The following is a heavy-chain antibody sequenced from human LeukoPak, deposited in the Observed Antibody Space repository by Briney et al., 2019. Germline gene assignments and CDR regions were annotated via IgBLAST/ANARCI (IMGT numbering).Heavy chain of an antibody. V-gene: IGHV3-23*01. J-gene: IGHJ4*02. CDR3: AKVGDANSGSSADF. Sequence: GGSLRLSCAASGFTVSSNYMSWVRQAPGKGLEWVSAISGSGGSTYYADSVKGRFTISRDNAKNSLYLQMNSLRAEDTAVYYCAKVGDANSGSSADFWGQGTLVAVSS. CDR1: GFTVSSNY. D-gene: IGHD1-26*01. CDR2: ISGSGGST.